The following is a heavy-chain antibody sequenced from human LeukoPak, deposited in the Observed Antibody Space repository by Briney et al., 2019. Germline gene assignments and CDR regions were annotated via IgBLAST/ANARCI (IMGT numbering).Heavy chain of an antibody. Sequence: GRSLRLSCAASGFAFSSYGMHWVRQAPGKGLEWVAVISYDGTYKYYADSVKGRFTISRDNSKNTLYLQMNSLRAEDTAVYYCAKAGRESLRYFDWLWDYWGQGTLVTVSS. J-gene: IGHJ4*02. CDR3: AKAGRESLRYFDWLWDY. CDR1: GFAFSSYG. V-gene: IGHV3-30*18. D-gene: IGHD3-9*01. CDR2: ISYDGTYK.